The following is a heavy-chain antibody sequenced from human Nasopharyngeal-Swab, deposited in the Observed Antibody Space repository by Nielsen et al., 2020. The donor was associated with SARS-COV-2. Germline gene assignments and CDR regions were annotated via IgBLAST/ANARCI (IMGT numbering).Heavy chain of an antibody. CDR3: AREGNYYDSSGYYSKYYYYYMDV. V-gene: IGHV3-23*01. D-gene: IGHD3-22*01. CDR2: ISGSGGST. Sequence: GGSLRLSCAASGFTFSSYAMSWVRQAPGKGLEWVSAISGSGGSTYYADSVKGRFTISRDNSKNTLYLQMNSLRAEDTAVYYCAREGNYYDSSGYYSKYYYYYMDVWGKGTTVTVSS. CDR1: GFTFSSYA. J-gene: IGHJ6*03.